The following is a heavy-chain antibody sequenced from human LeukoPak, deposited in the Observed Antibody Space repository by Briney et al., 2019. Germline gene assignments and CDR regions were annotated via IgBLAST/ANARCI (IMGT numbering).Heavy chain of an antibody. CDR3: ARELGPPGWFDP. CDR1: GGSISSYY. Sequence: SETLSLTCTVSGGSISSYYWSWIRQPPGKGLEWIGYIYYSGSTNYNPSLKSRVTISVDTSKNQFSLKLSSVTAADTAVYYCARELGPPGWFDPWGQGTLVTVSS. D-gene: IGHD3-16*01. J-gene: IGHJ5*02. V-gene: IGHV4-59*01. CDR2: IYYSGST.